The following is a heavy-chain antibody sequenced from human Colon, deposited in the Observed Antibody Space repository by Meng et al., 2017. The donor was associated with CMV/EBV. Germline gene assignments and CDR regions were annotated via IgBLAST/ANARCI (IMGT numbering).Heavy chain of an antibody. J-gene: IGHJ4*02. CDR1: GFTFSSYW. CDR3: ASEWGTSGY. V-gene: IGHV3-7*01. Sequence: GGSLRLYCAASGFTFSSYWMSWVRQAPGKGLEWVANMRQDGNEKYYVDSVKGRFTISRDNAKNSLSLQMNSLRAEDTAMYYCASEWGTSGYWGQGTLVTVSS. D-gene: IGHD3-16*01. CDR2: MRQDGNEK.